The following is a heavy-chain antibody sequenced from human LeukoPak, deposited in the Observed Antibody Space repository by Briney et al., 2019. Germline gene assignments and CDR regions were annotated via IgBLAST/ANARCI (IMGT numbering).Heavy chain of an antibody. Sequence: GGSLRLSCAASGFIFTNYFMSWVRQAPGKGLEWVSAISGSGGTTYYADSVRGRFTISRDNSKNTLYLQMNSLRAEDTAVYYCAKDSGYYYGSGSYYSDWGQGTLVTVSS. V-gene: IGHV3-23*01. CDR2: ISGSGGTT. J-gene: IGHJ4*02. CDR1: GFIFTNYF. D-gene: IGHD3-10*01. CDR3: AKDSGYYYGSGSYYSD.